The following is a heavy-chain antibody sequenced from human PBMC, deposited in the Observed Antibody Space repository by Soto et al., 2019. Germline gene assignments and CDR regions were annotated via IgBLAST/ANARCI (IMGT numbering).Heavy chain of an antibody. J-gene: IGHJ6*02. CDR2: ISSYNGDT. CDR3: AREGVAPYYYYDMDV. Sequence: ASVKVSCKASGYTFTRSGISWVRQAPGQGPEWMGWISSYNGDTNYAQTFQGRVTMTTDTSTSTAYMELRSLRSDDTAVYYCAREGVAPYYYYDMDVWGQGTTVTVSS. V-gene: IGHV1-18*01. CDR1: GYTFTRSG. D-gene: IGHD5-12*01.